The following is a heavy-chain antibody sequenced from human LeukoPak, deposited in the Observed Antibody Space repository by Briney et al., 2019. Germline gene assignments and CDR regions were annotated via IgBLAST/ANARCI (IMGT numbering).Heavy chain of an antibody. J-gene: IGHJ4*02. D-gene: IGHD3-3*01. Sequence: SETLSLTCAVYGGSFRGYYWSWIRQPPGKGLEWIGEINHSGSTNYNPSLKSRVTISVDTSKNQFSLKLSSVTAADTAVYYCARGITIFGVVTHFDYWGQGTLVTVSS. CDR2: INHSGST. CDR1: GGSFRGYY. V-gene: IGHV4-34*01. CDR3: ARGITIFGVVTHFDY.